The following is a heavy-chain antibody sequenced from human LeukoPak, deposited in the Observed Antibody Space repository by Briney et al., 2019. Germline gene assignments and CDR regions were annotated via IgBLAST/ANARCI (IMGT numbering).Heavy chain of an antibody. D-gene: IGHD2-15*01. Sequence: GASLQISCKGSGYSFTRYWIGWVRQMPETGLEWMGVIYPADSDTTYNPSFQGQVTISVDRSINTAYLQWSSLKASDTAMYYCARRCMSGYCSSGGPMDDYWGQGTLVTVSS. CDR3: ARRCMSGYCSSGGPMDDY. J-gene: IGHJ4*02. CDR1: GYSFTRYW. CDR2: IYPADSDT. V-gene: IGHV5-51*01.